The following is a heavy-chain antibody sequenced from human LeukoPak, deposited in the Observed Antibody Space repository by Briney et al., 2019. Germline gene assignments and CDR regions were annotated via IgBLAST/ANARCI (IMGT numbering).Heavy chain of an antibody. J-gene: IGHJ3*02. D-gene: IGHD1-26*01. CDR3: AHIYPETAWSSGSYHDAFDI. CDR1: GFTFSSYG. Sequence: GGSLRLSCAASGFTFSSYGMHWVRQAPGKGLEWVAFIRYDGSNKYYADSVKGRFTISRDNSKNTLYLQMNSLRAEDTAGYYCAHIYPETAWSSGSYHDAFDIWGQGTMVTVSS. CDR2: IRYDGSNK. V-gene: IGHV3-30*02.